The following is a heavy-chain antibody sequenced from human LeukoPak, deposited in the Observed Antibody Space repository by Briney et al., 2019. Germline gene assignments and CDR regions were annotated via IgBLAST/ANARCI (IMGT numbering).Heavy chain of an antibody. D-gene: IGHD5-18*01. CDR1: GYSISSGYY. J-gene: IGHJ4*02. V-gene: IGHV4-38-2*01. CDR3: ARHGYLDTAMVALDY. Sequence: SETLSLTCAVSGYSISSGYYWGWIRQPPGKGLEWIGSIYHSGSTYYNPSLKSRVTISVDTSKNQFSLKLSSVTAADTAVYYCARHGYLDTAMVALDYWGREPWSPSPQ. CDR2: IYHSGST.